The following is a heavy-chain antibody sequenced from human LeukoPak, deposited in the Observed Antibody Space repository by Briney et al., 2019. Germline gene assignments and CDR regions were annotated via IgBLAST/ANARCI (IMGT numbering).Heavy chain of an antibody. V-gene: IGHV1-2*06. CDR2: INPNSGDT. D-gene: IGHD3-10*01. CDR3: ATYYYGSGSSPFDY. J-gene: IGHJ4*02. CDR1: GYTFTGYY. Sequence: ASVKVSCKASGYTFTGYYMHWVRQAPGQGLEWMGRINPNSGDTNYTQEFQGRVTMTRDTSISTAYMELNRLRSDDTAVYYCATYYYGSGSSPFDYWGRGTLITVSS.